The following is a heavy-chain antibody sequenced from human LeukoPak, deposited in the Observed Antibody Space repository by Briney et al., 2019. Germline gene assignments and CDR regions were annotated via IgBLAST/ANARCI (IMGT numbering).Heavy chain of an antibody. D-gene: IGHD5-18*01. V-gene: IGHV3-74*01. CDR2: INSDGSST. CDR3: ARDRIQLWSAFDY. CDR1: GLNFNSHT. Sequence: GGSLRLSCVASGLNFNSHTMKWVRQAPGKGLVWVSRINSDGSSTSYADSVKGRFTISRDNAKNTLYLQMNSLRAEDTAVYYCARDRIQLWSAFDYWGQGTLVTVSS. J-gene: IGHJ4*02.